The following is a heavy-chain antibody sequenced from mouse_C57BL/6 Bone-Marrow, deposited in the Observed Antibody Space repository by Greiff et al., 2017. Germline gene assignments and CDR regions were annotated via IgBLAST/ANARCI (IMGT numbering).Heavy chain of an antibody. J-gene: IGHJ1*03. CDR1: GYTFTDYY. V-gene: IGHV1-19*01. CDR2: INPYNGGT. D-gene: IGHD1-1*02. CDR3: ARKDYGHWYFDV. Sequence: VQLQQSGPVLVKPGASVKMSCKASGYTFTDYYMNWVKQSHGKSLEWIGVINPYNGGTSYNQQFKGKATLTVDKSSSPAYMELNSLTSEDSAVYYCARKDYGHWYFDVWGTGTTVTVSS.